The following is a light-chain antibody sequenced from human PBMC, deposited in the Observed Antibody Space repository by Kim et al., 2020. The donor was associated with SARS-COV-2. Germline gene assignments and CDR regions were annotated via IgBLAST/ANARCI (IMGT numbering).Light chain of an antibody. Sequence: ASVGDRGTMTGRASQGISRWLAWYQQKPGKAPLLLIAITSSLQSGVPSRFSGSGSGTDFTLTISSLQPEDLATYYCQQSASFPLTFGGGTKVDIK. CDR1: QGISRW. CDR2: ITS. CDR3: QQSASFPLT. V-gene: IGKV1D-12*01. J-gene: IGKJ4*01.